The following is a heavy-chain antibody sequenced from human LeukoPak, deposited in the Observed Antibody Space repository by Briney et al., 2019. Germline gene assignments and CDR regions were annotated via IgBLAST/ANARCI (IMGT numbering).Heavy chain of an antibody. CDR2: IKQDGSEK. J-gene: IGHJ4*02. CDR1: GFTFSNYW. D-gene: IGHD1-7*01. CDR3: AREDDWNYEDY. V-gene: IGHV3-7*01. Sequence: GGSLRLSCAASGFTFSNYWMSWVRQAPGKGLEWVANIKQDGSEKYYVNSVKGRFTISRDNAKNSLYLQMNSLRAEDTAIYYCAREDDWNYEDYWGQGTLVTAPS.